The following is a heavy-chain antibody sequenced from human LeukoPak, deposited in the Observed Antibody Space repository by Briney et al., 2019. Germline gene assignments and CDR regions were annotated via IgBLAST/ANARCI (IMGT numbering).Heavy chain of an antibody. Sequence: SETLSLTCTVSGGSISSYYWSWIRQPAGKGLEWIGRIYTSGSTNYNPSLKSRVTMSVDTSKNQFSLKLSSVTAADTAVYYCARAEETYYDFWSGNPLGFDYWGQGTLVTVSS. J-gene: IGHJ4*02. CDR1: GGSISSYY. D-gene: IGHD3-3*01. V-gene: IGHV4-4*07. CDR2: IYTSGST. CDR3: ARAEETYYDFWSGNPLGFDY.